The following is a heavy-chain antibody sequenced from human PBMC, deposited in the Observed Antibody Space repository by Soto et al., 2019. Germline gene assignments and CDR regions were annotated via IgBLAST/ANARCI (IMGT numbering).Heavy chain of an antibody. Sequence: QVQLQESGPGLVKPSQTLSLTCTVSGGSISSGDYYWSWIRQPPGKGLEWIGYIYYSWSTYYNPSRKCRVTIAGDTSKNQCTLNLSSVTASDTAVYYCARASPVVTDVWGQGTTVTVSS. CDR1: GGSISSGDYY. CDR3: ARASPVVTDV. J-gene: IGHJ6*02. CDR2: IYYSWST. V-gene: IGHV4-30-4*01. D-gene: IGHD5-18*01.